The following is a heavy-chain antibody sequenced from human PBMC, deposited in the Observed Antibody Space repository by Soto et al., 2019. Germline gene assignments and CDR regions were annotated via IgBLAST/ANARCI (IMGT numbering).Heavy chain of an antibody. J-gene: IGHJ4*02. CDR2: IIPTFGVA. V-gene: IGHV1-69*01. CDR3: ARDRRSYGYVGFEF. Sequence: QVQLVQSGAEVKKPGSSVKVSCKASGGSFSDYAISWVRQAPGQGLEWMGVIIPTFGVATYSQKFQGRVTITAEESRSTVYMDLTRLRSEDSAVYFCARDRRSYGYVGFEFWGQGTLVTVSS. D-gene: IGHD5-18*01. CDR1: GGSFSDYA.